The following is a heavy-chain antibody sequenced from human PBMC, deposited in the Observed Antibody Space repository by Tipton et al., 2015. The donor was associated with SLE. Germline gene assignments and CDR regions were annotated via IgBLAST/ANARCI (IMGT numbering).Heavy chain of an antibody. CDR1: GGSISSGDYY. Sequence: TLSLTCTVPGGSISSGDYYWSWIRQHPGKGLEWIGFISYDGRTKYNPSLKSRVTISLDTSKTQFFLRLSSVTAADTAVYFCARGPNWGLDDAFDIWGQGTMVSVSS. D-gene: IGHD7-27*01. CDR3: ARGPNWGLDDAFDI. V-gene: IGHV4-31*03. CDR2: ISYDGRT. J-gene: IGHJ3*02.